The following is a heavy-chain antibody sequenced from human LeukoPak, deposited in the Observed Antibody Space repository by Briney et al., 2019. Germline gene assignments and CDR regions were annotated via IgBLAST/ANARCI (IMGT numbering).Heavy chain of an antibody. CDR1: GGSISSYY. Sequence: SETLSLTCTVSGGSISSYYWSWIRQPAGKGLEWIGRIYTSGSTNYNPSLKSRVTMSVDTSKNQFSLKLSSVTAADTAVYYCARDQFDTYCDFWSGYYVGSYDWFDPWGQGTLVTVSS. CDR2: IYTSGST. CDR3: ARDQFDTYCDFWSGYYVGSYDWFDP. D-gene: IGHD3-3*01. J-gene: IGHJ5*02. V-gene: IGHV4-4*07.